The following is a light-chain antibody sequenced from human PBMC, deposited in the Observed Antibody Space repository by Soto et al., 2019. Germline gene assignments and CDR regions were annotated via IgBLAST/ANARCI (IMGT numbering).Light chain of an antibody. CDR2: GAS. J-gene: IGKJ1*01. CDR1: QSVCSRC. CDR3: QPYGTTPWT. Sequence: ETVLTQSPGTLSLSPGERVTLSCRASQSVCSRCLAWYQQKPGQSPTRLIYGASSRATGIPDRFSGSGPGTDFTVPISRLAPEDFAVYSCQPYGTTPWTFGQGTKVGIK. V-gene: IGKV3-20*01.